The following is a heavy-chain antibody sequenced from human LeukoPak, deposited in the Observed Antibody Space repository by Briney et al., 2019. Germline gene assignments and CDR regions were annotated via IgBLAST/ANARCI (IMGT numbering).Heavy chain of an antibody. CDR1: GFTLSDYD. CDR3: ARAKRETSTRPWTSGMDV. CDR2: LGSAGDK. D-gene: IGHD3-3*01. V-gene: IGHV3-13*01. J-gene: IGHJ6*02. Sequence: GGSLRLSCAASGFTLSDYDIHSVRQPIGKGLDWVSGLGSAGDKYHAGSERGRFTISREDAENSVYLQMNGLRPEDTAIYYCARAKRETSTRPWTSGMDVWGQGTRVTVSS.